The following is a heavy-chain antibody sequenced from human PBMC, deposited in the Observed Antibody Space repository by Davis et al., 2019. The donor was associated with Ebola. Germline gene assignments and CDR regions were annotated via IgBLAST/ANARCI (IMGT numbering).Heavy chain of an antibody. CDR1: GFTFSSYA. Sequence: GGSLRLSCAASGFTFSSYAMHWVRQAPGKGLEWVSGISWNSGSIGYADSVKGRFTISRDNAKNSLYLQMNSLRAEDTAVYYCARRRGGIAAAAGYFDYWGQGTLVTVSS. J-gene: IGHJ4*02. CDR3: ARRRGGIAAAAGYFDY. D-gene: IGHD6-13*01. V-gene: IGHV3-21*01. CDR2: ISWNSGSI.